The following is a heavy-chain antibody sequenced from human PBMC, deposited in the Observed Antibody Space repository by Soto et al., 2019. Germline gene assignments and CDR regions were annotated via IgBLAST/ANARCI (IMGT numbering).Heavy chain of an antibody. D-gene: IGHD2-15*01. J-gene: IGHJ4*02. CDR2: IFYTGST. CDR3: ARRYGGTFGY. CDR1: GGPFSRGGYY. Sequence: SETLSLTCTVSGGPFSRGGYYWSWIRQHPGKGLECIGYIFYTGSTYYNPTLKSRVTISGDKSKNQFSLRLTSVTAADTAVYYCARRYGGTFGYWGQGTLVTVSS. V-gene: IGHV4-30-4*01.